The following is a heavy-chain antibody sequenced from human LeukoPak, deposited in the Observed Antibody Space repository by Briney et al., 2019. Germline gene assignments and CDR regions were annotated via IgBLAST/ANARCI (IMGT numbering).Heavy chain of an antibody. CDR1: GFTFSDYY. Sequence: GGSLRLSCAASGFTFSDYYMSWIRQAPGKGLEWVSYISSSSSYTNYADSVKGRFTISRDNAKNSLYLQMNSLRAEDTAVYYCARVLKLYCGGDCNYFDYWGQGTPVTVSS. V-gene: IGHV3-11*05. D-gene: IGHD2-21*02. J-gene: IGHJ4*02. CDR3: ARVLKLYCGGDCNYFDY. CDR2: ISSSSSYT.